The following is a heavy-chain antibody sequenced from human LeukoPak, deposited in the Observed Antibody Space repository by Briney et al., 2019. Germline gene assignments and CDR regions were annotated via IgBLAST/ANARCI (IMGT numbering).Heavy chain of an antibody. J-gene: IGHJ4*02. V-gene: IGHV3-74*01. CDR3: ARERRGYYAEY. CDR2: ISGDEIWT. CDR1: GFSLSNYW. D-gene: IGHD3-3*01. Sequence: GGSLRLSCAASGFSLSNYWMHWVRQTPGKGLVWVSRISGDEIWTSYADSVKGRFIISRDNARNTVYLQMSSLRTEDTAVYYCARERRGYYAEYWGQGTLVTVSS.